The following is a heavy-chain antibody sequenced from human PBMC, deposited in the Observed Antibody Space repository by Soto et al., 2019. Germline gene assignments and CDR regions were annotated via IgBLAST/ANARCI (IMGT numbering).Heavy chain of an antibody. V-gene: IGHV1-18*01. CDR3: ARESWYYDILTDGWAYYYGMDV. Sequence: QVQLVQSGAEVKKPGASVKVSCKASGYTFTSYGISWVRQAPGQGLEWMGWISAYNGNTNYAQKLQGRGTMTTDTSTSTAYMELRSLRSDDTAVYYCARESWYYDILTDGWAYYYGMDVWGQGTTVTVSS. CDR1: GYTFTSYG. CDR2: ISAYNGNT. J-gene: IGHJ6*02. D-gene: IGHD3-9*01.